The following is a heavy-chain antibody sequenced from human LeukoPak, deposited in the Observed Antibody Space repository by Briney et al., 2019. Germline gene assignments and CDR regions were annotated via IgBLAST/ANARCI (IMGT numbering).Heavy chain of an antibody. CDR2: IRYDGSNK. J-gene: IGHJ3*02. Sequence: PGGSLRLSCAASGLTFSSYGMHWVRQAPGKGLEWVAFIRYDGSNKYYADSVKGRFTISRDNSKNTLYLQMNSLRAEDTAVYYCAKADEWELHAFDIWGQGTMVTVSS. CDR3: AKADEWELHAFDI. CDR1: GLTFSSYG. V-gene: IGHV3-30*02. D-gene: IGHD1-26*01.